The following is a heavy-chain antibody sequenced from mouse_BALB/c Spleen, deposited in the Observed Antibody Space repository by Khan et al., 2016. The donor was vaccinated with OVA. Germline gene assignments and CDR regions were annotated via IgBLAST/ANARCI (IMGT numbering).Heavy chain of an antibody. V-gene: IGHV5-17*02. Sequence: EVQLQESGGGLVQPGGSRKLSCAASGFTFSSFGMHWVRQAPEKGLEWVAYINSGSTTIYYADPVKGRFTISRDNPKNTLFLQMTRLRSEDTAMYYCARGNWAYWGQGTTLTVSS. CDR2: INSGSTTI. CDR1: GFTFSSFG. D-gene: IGHD4-1*01. CDR3: ARGNWAY. J-gene: IGHJ2*01.